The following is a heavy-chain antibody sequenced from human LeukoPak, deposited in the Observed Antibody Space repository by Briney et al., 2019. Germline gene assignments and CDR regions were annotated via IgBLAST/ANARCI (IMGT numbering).Heavy chain of an antibody. J-gene: IGHJ4*02. D-gene: IGHD6-19*01. Sequence: PGGSLRLFCAASVFTLSSSSMNWVRQARGKGLEWVSSISSSSSYIYYADSLKGRFTISRDNPKNSLYLQMDSLRAEDTAVYYCARQQWLDGAYYFDYWGEGTLVTVSS. CDR1: VFTLSSSS. CDR3: ARQQWLDGAYYFDY. V-gene: IGHV3-21*01. CDR2: ISSSSSYI.